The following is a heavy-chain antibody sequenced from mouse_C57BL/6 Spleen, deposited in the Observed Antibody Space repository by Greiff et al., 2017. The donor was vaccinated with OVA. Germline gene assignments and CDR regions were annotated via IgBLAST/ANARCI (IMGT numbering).Heavy chain of an antibody. Sequence: EVKLMESEGGLVQPGSSMKLSCTASGFTFSDYYMAWVRQVPEKGLEWVANINYDGSSTDYLDSLKSRFIISRDNAKNILYLQMSSLKSEDTATYCCARYEGPFDYWGQGTTLTVSS. CDR2: INYDGSST. CDR3: ARYEGPFDY. V-gene: IGHV5-16*01. D-gene: IGHD2-12*01. J-gene: IGHJ2*01. CDR1: GFTFSDYY.